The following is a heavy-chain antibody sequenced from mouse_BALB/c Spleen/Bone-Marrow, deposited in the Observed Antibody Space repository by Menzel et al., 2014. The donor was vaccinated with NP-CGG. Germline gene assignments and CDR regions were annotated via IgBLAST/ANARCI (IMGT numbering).Heavy chain of an antibody. CDR2: IDPANGNT. J-gene: IGHJ2*01. CDR1: GFNIKDTY. V-gene: IGHV14-3*02. D-gene: IGHD1-1*01. Sequence: VQLQQPGAELVKPGASVKLSCTASGFNIKDTYMHWVKQRPEQGLEWIGRIDPANGNTKYDPKFQGKATITAGTSSNTAYXQLSSLTSEDTAVYYCXRYYYGSSLFDYWGQGTTLTVSS. CDR3: XRYYYGSSLFDY.